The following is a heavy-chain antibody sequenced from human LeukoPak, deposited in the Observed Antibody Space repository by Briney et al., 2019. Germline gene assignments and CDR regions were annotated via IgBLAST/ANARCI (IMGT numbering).Heavy chain of an antibody. Sequence: SVKLSCKASGGTFSSYAISWVRQAPGQGLELLGGIIPIFGSANYAQKFQGRVTITADESTSTAYMELSSLRSEDTAVYYCARDRIQFSLSWFDPWGQGTLVTVSS. D-gene: IGHD5-18*01. J-gene: IGHJ5*02. CDR1: GGTFSSYA. CDR3: ARDRIQFSLSWFDP. CDR2: IIPIFGSA. V-gene: IGHV1-69*13.